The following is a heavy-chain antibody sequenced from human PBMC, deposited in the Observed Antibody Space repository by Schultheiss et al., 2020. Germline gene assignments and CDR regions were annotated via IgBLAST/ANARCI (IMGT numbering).Heavy chain of an antibody. V-gene: IGHV4-34*01. CDR1: GGSISSYY. CDR3: AVKCCGSGPNWFDP. J-gene: IGHJ5*02. CDR2: INHSGST. Sequence: SETLSLTCTVSGGSISSYYWSWIRQPPGKGLEWIGEINHSGSTNYNPSLKSRVTISVDTSKNQFSLKLSSVTAADTAVYYCAVKCCGSGPNWFDPWGQGTLVTVSS. D-gene: IGHD3-10*01.